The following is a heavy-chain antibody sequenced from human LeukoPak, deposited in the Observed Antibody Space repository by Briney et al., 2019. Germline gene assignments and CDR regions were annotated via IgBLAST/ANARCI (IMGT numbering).Heavy chain of an antibody. V-gene: IGHV1-69*13. CDR1: GGTFSSYA. CDR3: AGDLTIFGVVTGGGFDP. Sequence: ASVKVSCKASGGTFSSYAISWVRQAPGQGLEWMGGIIPIFGTANYAQKFQGRVTITADESTSTAYMELSSLRSEDTAVYYCAGDLTIFGVVTGGGFDPWGQGTLVTVSS. D-gene: IGHD3-3*01. CDR2: IIPIFGTA. J-gene: IGHJ5*02.